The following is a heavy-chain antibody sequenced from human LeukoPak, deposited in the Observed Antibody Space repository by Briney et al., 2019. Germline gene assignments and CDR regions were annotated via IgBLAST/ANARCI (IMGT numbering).Heavy chain of an antibody. V-gene: IGHV4-34*01. J-gene: IGHJ6*03. CDR3: ARVAYRYVINDWSRTGLGAYPTKYYDHMDV. D-gene: IGHD5-18*01. CDR2: INPSGST. CDR1: GGSFSDYY. Sequence: SETLSLTCAVYGGSFSDYYWSWIRQPPGKGLEWIGEINPSGSTNYSPTLKSRVTISVDTSKNQFSLKLSSVAAADTAVYFCARVAYRYVINDWSRTGLGAYPTKYYDHMDVWDKGTTVTVSS.